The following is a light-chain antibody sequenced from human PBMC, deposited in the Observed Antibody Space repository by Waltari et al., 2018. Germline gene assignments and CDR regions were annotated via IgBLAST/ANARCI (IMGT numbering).Light chain of an antibody. CDR3: AAWDDSLNGVV. CDR1: SPTIGTTT. CDR2: TNK. Sequence: QSVLTQPPSTSGTTGQRVTISCSGSSPTIGTTTEHSYQQRPGTAPKLLIYTNKQRPSGVPDRFSGSRSGTSASLAISGLQSEDEAGYHCAAWDDSLNGVVFGGGTKVTVL. V-gene: IGLV1-44*01. J-gene: IGLJ2*01.